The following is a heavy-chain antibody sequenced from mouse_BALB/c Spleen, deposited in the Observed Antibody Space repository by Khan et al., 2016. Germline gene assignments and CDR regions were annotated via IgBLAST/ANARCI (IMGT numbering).Heavy chain of an antibody. CDR1: GYNFENYG. D-gene: IGHD6-1*01. V-gene: IGHV9-1*02. J-gene: IGHJ4*01. Sequence: QIQLVQPGPELKKPGETVKISCKASGYNFENYGMNWVKQAPGKGLKWMGWIKTYTGEPTYADDFTGRFAFSLDASASTAYLQINNLKTEDMAPSFCASRRQLALYEAVDNWGRGSSVTVSS. CDR3: ASRRQLALYEAVDN. CDR2: IKTYTGEP.